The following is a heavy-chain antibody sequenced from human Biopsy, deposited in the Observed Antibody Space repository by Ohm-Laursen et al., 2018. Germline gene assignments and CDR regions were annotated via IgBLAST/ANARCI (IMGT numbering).Heavy chain of an antibody. Sequence: SLRLSCAASEFTFSRYATSWARQAPGKGLEWVSSITSSGASTDFADSVKGRFTISRDNSKNALYLQMNSLRAEDTAVYYCAKVSPTILSSFDYWGQGTLVTVSS. CDR3: AKVSPTILSSFDY. CDR1: EFTFSRYA. CDR2: ITSSGAST. V-gene: IGHV3-23*01. J-gene: IGHJ4*02. D-gene: IGHD3-9*01.